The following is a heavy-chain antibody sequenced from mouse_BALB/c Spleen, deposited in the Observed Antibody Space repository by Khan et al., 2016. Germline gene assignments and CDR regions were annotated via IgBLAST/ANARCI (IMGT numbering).Heavy chain of an antibody. V-gene: IGHV1-9*01. CDR2: ILPGSGRT. CDR3: ARGVRQGPWFAY. D-gene: IGHD2-14*01. Sequence: QVQLQQSGAELMKPGASVKISCKATGYTFSSYWIEWVKQRPGHGLEWIGEILPGSGRTNYNEKFKGKATFTADTSSNTAYMQLSSLTSEDPAVYYCARGVRQGPWFAYWGQGTLVTVAA. J-gene: IGHJ3*01. CDR1: GYTFSSYW.